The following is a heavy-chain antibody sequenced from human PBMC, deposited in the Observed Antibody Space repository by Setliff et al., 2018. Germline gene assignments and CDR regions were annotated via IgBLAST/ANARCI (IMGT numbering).Heavy chain of an antibody. D-gene: IGHD6-19*01. CDR1: GSTFSSYR. V-gene: IGHV3-21*01. CDR3: ARDNNNSGWYWDY. Sequence: GGSLRLSCAASGSTFSSYRMNWVRQAPGKGLEWVSSISTSSSYIYYADSVKGRFTISRDNAKSSLYLQMNSLRAEDTAVYYCARDNNNSGWYWDYWGQGTLVTVSS. CDR2: ISTSSSYI. J-gene: IGHJ4*02.